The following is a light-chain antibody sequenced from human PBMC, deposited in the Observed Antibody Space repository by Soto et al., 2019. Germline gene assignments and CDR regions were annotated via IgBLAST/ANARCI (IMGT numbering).Light chain of an antibody. V-gene: IGKV3-20*01. CDR1: QSVSSSY. J-gene: IGKJ1*01. Sequence: EIVLTQSPGTLSLSPGERATLSCRASQSVSSSYLAWYQQKPGQAPRLLIYGVSSRATGMPDRFSGSGSGTDFTLTISRLEPEDFAMYYCQQYGRSPRTFGQGTKVEIK. CDR2: GVS. CDR3: QQYGRSPRT.